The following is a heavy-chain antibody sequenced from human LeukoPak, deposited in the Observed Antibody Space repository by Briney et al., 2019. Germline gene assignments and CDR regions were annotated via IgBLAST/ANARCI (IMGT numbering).Heavy chain of an antibody. CDR2: ISWNSGSI. CDR1: GFTFDDYA. Sequence: GRSLRLSCAASGFTFDDYAMHWVRQAPGKGLEWASGISWNSGSIGYADSVKGRFTISRDNAKNSLYLQMNSLRAEDTALYYCAKDISGIAAAGRPALAFDIWGQGTMVTVSS. V-gene: IGHV3-9*01. J-gene: IGHJ3*02. CDR3: AKDISGIAAAGRPALAFDI. D-gene: IGHD6-13*01.